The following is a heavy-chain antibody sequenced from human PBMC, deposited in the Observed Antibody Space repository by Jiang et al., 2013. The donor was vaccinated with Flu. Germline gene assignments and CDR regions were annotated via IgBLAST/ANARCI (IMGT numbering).Heavy chain of an antibody. J-gene: IGHJ2*01. D-gene: IGHD2-2*01. V-gene: IGHV1-2*02. CDR2: LNCNNGGT. CDR3: ARERSRTYNFDL. Sequence: GAEVKKPGASVKVSCKASGYTSTDYYMHWVRQAPGQGLEWMGWLNCNNGGTNYVQKFQGRVTMTWDTSITTAYMELSSLRSDDTAVYYCARERSRTYNFDLWGRGTLVTVSS. CDR1: GYTSTDYY.